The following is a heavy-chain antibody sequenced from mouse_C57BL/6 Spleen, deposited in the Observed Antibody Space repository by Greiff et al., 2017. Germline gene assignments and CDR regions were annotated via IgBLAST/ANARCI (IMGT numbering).Heavy chain of an antibody. D-gene: IGHD2-2*01. Sequence: QVQLKQPGAELVKPGASVKVSCKASGYTFTSYWMHWVKQRPGQGLEWIGRIHPSDSDTNYNQKFKGKATLTVDKSSSTAYMQLSSLTSEDSAVYYCASYGYDKGYYFDYWGQGTTLTVSS. CDR1: GYTFTSYW. CDR2: IHPSDSDT. CDR3: ASYGYDKGYYFDY. V-gene: IGHV1-74*01. J-gene: IGHJ2*01.